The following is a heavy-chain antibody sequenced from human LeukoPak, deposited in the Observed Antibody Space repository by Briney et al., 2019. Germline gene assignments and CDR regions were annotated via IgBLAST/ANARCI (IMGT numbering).Heavy chain of an antibody. Sequence: GGSLRLSCAASGFTVSNHYMNWIRQAPGKGPEWVSLIYSTGVTDYADFVKGRFTISRDKSKNTLYLQMNSLRVEDTAVYFCARVRGGGYYYYGMDVWGQGTTVTVSS. D-gene: IGHD3-16*01. V-gene: IGHV3-53*01. CDR3: ARVRGGGYYYYGMDV. J-gene: IGHJ6*02. CDR1: GFTVSNHY. CDR2: IYSTGVT.